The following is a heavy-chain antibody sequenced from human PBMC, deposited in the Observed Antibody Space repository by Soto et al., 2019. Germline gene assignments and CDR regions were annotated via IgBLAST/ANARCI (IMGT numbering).Heavy chain of an antibody. CDR1: GYSISSSNW. D-gene: IGHD2-2*01. V-gene: IGHV4-28*01. CDR2: IYYSGST. J-gene: IGHJ6*02. CDR3: ARNAARYCSSTSCYGDYGMDV. Sequence: SETLSLTCAVSGYSISSSNWWGWIRQPPGKGLEWIGYIYYSGSTYYNPSLKSRVTMSVDTSKNQFSLKLSSVTAVDTAVYYCARNAARYCSSTSCYGDYGMDVWGQGTTVTV.